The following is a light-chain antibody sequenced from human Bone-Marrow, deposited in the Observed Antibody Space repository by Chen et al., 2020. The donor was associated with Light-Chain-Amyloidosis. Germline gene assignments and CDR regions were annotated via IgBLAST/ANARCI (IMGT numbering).Light chain of an antibody. J-gene: IGLJ3*02. Sequence: SYVLTQPSSVSVAPGQTATIACGGNNIGSTSVHWYQQTPGQAPLLVVYDDSARPSGIPGRLSGANSGNTATLTIRRVEAGDEADYYCQVWDRSSDRPVFGGGTKLTVL. V-gene: IGLV3-21*02. CDR3: QVWDRSSDRPV. CDR1: NIGSTS. CDR2: DDS.